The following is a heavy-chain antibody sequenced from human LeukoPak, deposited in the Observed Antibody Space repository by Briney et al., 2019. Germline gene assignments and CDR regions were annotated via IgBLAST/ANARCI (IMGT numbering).Heavy chain of an antibody. CDR1: GGSISSSSYY. CDR3: ARVYCSGGSCYGSRRYRPGNHC. D-gene: IGHD2-15*01. CDR2: IYYSGST. Sequence: SETLSLTCTVSGGSISSSSYYWGWIRQPPGKGLEWIGSIYYSGSTYYNPSLKSRVTISVDTSKNQFSLKLSSVTAADTAVYYCARVYCSGGSCYGSRRYRPGNHCWGQGTLVTVSS. J-gene: IGHJ4*02. V-gene: IGHV4-39*07.